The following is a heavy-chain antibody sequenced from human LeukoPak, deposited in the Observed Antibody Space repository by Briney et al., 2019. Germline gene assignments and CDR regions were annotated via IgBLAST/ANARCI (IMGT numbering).Heavy chain of an antibody. CDR2: INSDGSST. J-gene: IGHJ4*02. D-gene: IGHD4-17*01. CDR3: ARGDYGDSVDY. Sequence: GGSLRLSCAASGFTFSSYWMHWVRQAPGKGLVWVSRINSDGSSTSYADSVKGRFTISRDNAKNTLYLQMNSLRAEDTAVYYCARGDYGDSVDYWGQGTLVTVSS. V-gene: IGHV3-74*01. CDR1: GFTFSSYW.